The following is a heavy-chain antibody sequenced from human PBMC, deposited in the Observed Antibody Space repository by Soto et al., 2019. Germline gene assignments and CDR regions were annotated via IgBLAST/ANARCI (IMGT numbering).Heavy chain of an antibody. CDR3: AYGPCVLGSGWNVDF. CDR2: IHWDDEK. D-gene: IGHD6-19*01. V-gene: IGHV2-5*02. CDR1: GFSLNTRGVG. J-gene: IGHJ4*02. Sequence: QITLKESGPTLVIPTQTLTLTCTFSGFSLNTRGVGVGWIRQPPGKALEWVALIHWDDEKRYSPSLRNTFTSXKDTSKNHVVLRMTNMHPVDTATDSSAYGPCVLGSGWNVDFWGEGILVTVSS.